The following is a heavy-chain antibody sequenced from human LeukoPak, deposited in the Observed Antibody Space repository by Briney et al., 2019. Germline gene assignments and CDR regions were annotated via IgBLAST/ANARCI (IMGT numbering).Heavy chain of an antibody. CDR3: ARVEYSSGWYADY. J-gene: IGHJ4*02. CDR2: ISSSSSYI. CDR1: GFTFSSYS. D-gene: IGHD6-19*01. V-gene: IGHV3-21*01. Sequence: GGSLRLSCAASGFTFSSYSMNWVRQAPGKGLEWVSSISSSSSYIYYADSVKGRFTISRDNAKNLLYLQMNSLRAEDTAVYYCARVEYSSGWYADYWGQGTLVTVSS.